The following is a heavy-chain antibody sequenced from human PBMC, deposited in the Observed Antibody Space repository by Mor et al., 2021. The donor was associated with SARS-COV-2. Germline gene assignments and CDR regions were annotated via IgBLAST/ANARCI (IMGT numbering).Heavy chain of an antibody. CDR2: IWFDGSHK. D-gene: IGHD3-22*01. CDR3: ARMAYYDSSGLTDYYYYMDV. J-gene: IGHJ6*03. V-gene: IGHV3-33*01. Sequence: LEWVAVIWFDGSHKNFADSVKGRFTISRDNSKNTLYLQMNSLRAEDTAVYYCARMAYYDSSGLTDYYYYMDVWGKGTTVTVSS.